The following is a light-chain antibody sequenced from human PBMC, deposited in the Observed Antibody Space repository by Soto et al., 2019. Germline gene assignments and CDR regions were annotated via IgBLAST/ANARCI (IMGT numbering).Light chain of an antibody. CDR3: QQSDGSSWT. J-gene: IGKJ1*01. CDR2: SAS. CDR1: HSVRSNY. V-gene: IGKV3-20*01. Sequence: EIVLTQSPGILSLSPGERATLSCRASHSVRSNYLNWYQQKPGQAPRLLIYSASNRATGVPDRFSGSGSGTDFTLTISRVEPEDSVLYYCQQSDGSSWTFGQGTKVDIK.